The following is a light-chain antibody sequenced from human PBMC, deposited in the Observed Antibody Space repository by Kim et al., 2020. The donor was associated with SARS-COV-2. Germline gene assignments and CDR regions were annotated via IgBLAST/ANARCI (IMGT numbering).Light chain of an antibody. V-gene: IGKV1-12*01. J-gene: IGKJ4*01. CDR1: QDINTW. CDR3: QQANSFPLT. Sequence: DIQMTQSPSSVSASVGDRVTITCRASQDINTWLAWYQQKPGKAPNLLIYTTSNLQSGVPSRFSGSGSGTDFTLTISSLQPEDFATYYCQQANSFPLTFGGGTKVDIK. CDR2: TTS.